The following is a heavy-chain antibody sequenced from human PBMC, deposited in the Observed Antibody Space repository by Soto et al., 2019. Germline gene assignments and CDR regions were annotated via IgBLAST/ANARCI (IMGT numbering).Heavy chain of an antibody. Sequence: PGGSLRLSCAASGFTFSDYYMSWIRQAPGKGLEWVSCISSSGNTIYYADSVKGRFTISRDNAKNSLYLQMNSLRAEDTAVYYCVRDRRYDFWSAYYTYWGQGTLVTVSS. J-gene: IGHJ4*02. CDR1: GFTFSDYY. D-gene: IGHD3-3*01. CDR2: ISSSGNTI. V-gene: IGHV3-11*01. CDR3: VRDRRYDFWSAYYTY.